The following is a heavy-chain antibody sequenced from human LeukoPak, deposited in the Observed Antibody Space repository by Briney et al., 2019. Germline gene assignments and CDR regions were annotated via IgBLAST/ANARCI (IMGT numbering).Heavy chain of an antibody. CDR3: VSGDGSGTYYNY. CDR2: ISTTSTII. Sequence: PGGSLRLSCAASGFTFSAYSMSWVRQAPEKGLEWISYISTTSTIIYYAVSVRGRFTISRGNAKNSLYLQMNSLRDEDTALYYCVSGDGSGTYYNYWGQGTLVTVSS. J-gene: IGHJ4*02. CDR1: GFTFSAYS. D-gene: IGHD3-10*01. V-gene: IGHV3-48*02.